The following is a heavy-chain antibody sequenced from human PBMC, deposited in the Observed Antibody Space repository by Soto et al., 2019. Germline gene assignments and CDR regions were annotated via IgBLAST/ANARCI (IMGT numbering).Heavy chain of an antibody. V-gene: IGHV4-31*03. CDR3: AREGPATENWFDP. J-gene: IGHJ5*02. D-gene: IGHD2-2*01. CDR1: GGSISSGGYY. CDR2: IYYSGST. Sequence: QVQLQESGQGLVKPSQTLSLTCTVSGGSISSGGYYWSWIRQHPGKGLAWIGYIYYSGSTYYNPSLKSRVTISVDTSKNQFSLKLSSVTAADTAVYYCAREGPATENWFDPWGQGTLVTVAA.